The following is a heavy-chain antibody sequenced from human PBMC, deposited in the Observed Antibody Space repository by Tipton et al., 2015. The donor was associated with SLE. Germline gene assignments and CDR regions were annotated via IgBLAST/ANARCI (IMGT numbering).Heavy chain of an antibody. D-gene: IGHD3-3*02. CDR1: GGSISSDNYF. CDR3: AREVKIISDSDAFDI. Sequence: LRLSCTVSGGSISSDNYFWSWIRQHPDKGLEWIGYIHYTGSAYYNPSFRSRFTLSVDTSKNQFSLRLNSVTAADTAVYYCAREVKIISDSDAFDIWGQGTLVTVSS. V-gene: IGHV4-31*02. CDR2: IHYTGSA. J-gene: IGHJ3*02.